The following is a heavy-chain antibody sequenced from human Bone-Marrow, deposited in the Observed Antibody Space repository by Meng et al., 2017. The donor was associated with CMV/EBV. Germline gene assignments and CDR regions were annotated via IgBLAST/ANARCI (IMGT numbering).Heavy chain of an antibody. CDR1: GFTFSDYY. CDR2: ISSSGSTI. D-gene: IGHD2-2*02. V-gene: IGHV3-11*01. J-gene: IGHJ3*02. CDR3: AKDICSSTSCYNDAFDI. Sequence: GESLKISCAASGFTFSDYYMSWIRQAPGKGLEWVSYISSSGSTIYYADSVKGRFTISRDNSKKSLHLQMTSLRTEDTALYYCAKDICSSTSCYNDAFDIWGQGTRVTGSS.